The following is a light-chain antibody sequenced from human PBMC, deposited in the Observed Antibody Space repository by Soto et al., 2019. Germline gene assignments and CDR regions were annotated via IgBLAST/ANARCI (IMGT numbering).Light chain of an antibody. CDR3: QQYESTPPT. CDR1: QSVLYSSNNKNY. J-gene: IGKJ2*01. V-gene: IGKV4-1*01. Sequence: DIVMTQSPDSLAVSLGERATINCKSSQSVLYSSNNKNYLAWYQQRPGQPPKLLIYWASTRESGVPDRFSGSGSGKEFTITITSLQAEDVAVDYCQQYESTPPTFGQGTKLEIK. CDR2: WAS.